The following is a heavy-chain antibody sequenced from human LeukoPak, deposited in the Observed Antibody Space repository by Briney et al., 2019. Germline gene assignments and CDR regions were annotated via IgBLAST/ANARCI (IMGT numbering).Heavy chain of an antibody. Sequence: GGSLRLSCAASGFTFSNAWMSWVRQAPGKGLEWVSVIYVDGRTYYADAVKGRFTISRDSSKNTLFLQMNSLSAEDTAVYYCARDEGGGYFDYWGQGTLVTVSS. D-gene: IGHD4-23*01. CDR1: GFTFSNAW. CDR3: ARDEGGGYFDY. CDR2: IYVDGRT. V-gene: IGHV3-53*01. J-gene: IGHJ4*02.